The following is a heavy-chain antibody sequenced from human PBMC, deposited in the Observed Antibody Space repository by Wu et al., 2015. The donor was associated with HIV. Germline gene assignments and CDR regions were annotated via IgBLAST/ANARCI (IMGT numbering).Heavy chain of an antibody. Sequence: VQLVQSGGEVKKPGASVRIACKSSGHIFTDYGTHWVRQAPGEGLEWMGWISAQNGNTKCAQKFQDRVMMTTETSSSTAYMELKSLRSDDSGVYFCARGHYYDSSSSPMYWGPGSRVTVSS. CDR3: ARGHYYDSSSSPMY. CDR2: ISAQNGNT. D-gene: IGHD3-22*01. CDR1: GHIFTDYG. V-gene: IGHV1-18*01. J-gene: IGHJ4*02.